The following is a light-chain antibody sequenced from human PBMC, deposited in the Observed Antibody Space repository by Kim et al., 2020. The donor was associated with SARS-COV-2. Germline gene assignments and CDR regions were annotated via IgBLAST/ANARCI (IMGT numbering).Light chain of an antibody. CDR1: SSNIGINV. CDR2: DSN. Sequence: ELTQPPSASGTPGQRVTISCSGSSSNIGINVVNWYQQLPGTAPKLLIYDSNQRPSGVPDRFSGSKSGTSASLAISGLQSEDEADYFCATWDDSLTGFVLGTGTKVNRP. V-gene: IGLV1-44*01. J-gene: IGLJ1*01. CDR3: ATWDDSLTGFV.